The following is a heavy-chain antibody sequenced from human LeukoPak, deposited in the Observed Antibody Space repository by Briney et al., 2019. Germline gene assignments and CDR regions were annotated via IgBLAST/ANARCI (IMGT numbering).Heavy chain of an antibody. CDR3: ARGAGGLRNYYYYMDV. CDR2: VDHTGST. V-gene: IGHV4-59*01. D-gene: IGHD1-26*01. J-gene: IGHJ6*03. Sequence: PSETLSLTCSVSDDSITMYYWTWIRQPPGKGLKWIGYVDHTGSTNFNPSLNGRVSISRDTTKNLFSLRLRSVTAADTAVYFCARGAGGLRNYYYYMDVWGKGTTVTVSS. CDR1: DDSITMYY.